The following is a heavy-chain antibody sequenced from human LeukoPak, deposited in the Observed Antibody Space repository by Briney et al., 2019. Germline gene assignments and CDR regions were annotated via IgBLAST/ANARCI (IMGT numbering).Heavy chain of an antibody. CDR1: GFTVSSNY. D-gene: IGHD3-9*01. CDR3: ARFRQELFDLFDY. CDR2: ISYDGSNK. Sequence: QPGGSLRLSCAASGFTVSSNYMSWVRQAPGKGLEWVAVISYDGSNKYYADSVKGRFTISRDNSKNTLYLQMNSLRAEDTAVYYCARFRQELFDLFDYWGQGTLVTVSS. V-gene: IGHV3-30-3*01. J-gene: IGHJ4*02.